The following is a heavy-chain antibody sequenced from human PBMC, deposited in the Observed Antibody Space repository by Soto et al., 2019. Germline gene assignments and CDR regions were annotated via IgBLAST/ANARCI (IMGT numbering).Heavy chain of an antibody. V-gene: IGHV3-21*01. J-gene: IGHJ6*02. D-gene: IGHD6-19*01. CDR3: ARDYSSGWNDGMDV. CDR1: GFTFSSYS. Sequence: GGSLRLSCAASGFTFSSYSMNWVRQAPGKGLEWVSSISSSSSYIYYADSVKGRFTISRDHAKNSLYLQMNSLRAEDTAVYYCARDYSSGWNDGMDVWGQGTTATVSS. CDR2: ISSSSSYI.